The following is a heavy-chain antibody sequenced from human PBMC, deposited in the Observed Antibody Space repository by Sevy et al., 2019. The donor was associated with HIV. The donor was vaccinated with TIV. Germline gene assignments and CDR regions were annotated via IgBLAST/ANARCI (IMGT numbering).Heavy chain of an antibody. J-gene: IGHJ6*02. V-gene: IGHV3-30*02. CDR3: ANGPEQQLPYYYYGMDV. Sequence: GGSLSLSCAASGFTFSSYGIHWVRQAPGKGLEWVAFIRYDGSNKYYADSVKGRFTISRDNSKNTLYLQMNSLRAEDTAVYYCANGPEQQLPYYYYGMDVWGQGTTVTVSS. CDR1: GFTFSSYG. CDR2: IRYDGSNK. D-gene: IGHD6-13*01.